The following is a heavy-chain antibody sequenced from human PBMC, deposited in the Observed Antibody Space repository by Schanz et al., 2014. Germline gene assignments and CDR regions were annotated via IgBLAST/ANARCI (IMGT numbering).Heavy chain of an antibody. V-gene: IGHV3-23*04. J-gene: IGHJ4*02. Sequence: EVHLVESGGGLVQPGGSLRLSCAASGFTFSIYAMHWVRQAPGKGLEWVSLISDSGDTAYYADSVKGRFTISRDNFKNTLYLQMNSLRAEDTAVYYCARDRRNADLDYWGQGTLVTVSS. CDR2: ISDSGDTA. D-gene: IGHD1-1*01. CDR3: ARDRRNADLDY. CDR1: GFTFSIYA.